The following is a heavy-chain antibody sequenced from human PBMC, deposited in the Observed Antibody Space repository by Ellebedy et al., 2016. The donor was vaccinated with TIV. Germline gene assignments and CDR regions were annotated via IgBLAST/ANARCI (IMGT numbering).Heavy chain of an antibody. D-gene: IGHD1-26*01. J-gene: IGHJ5*02. Sequence: GESLKISCAASGFSVNSRPMNWVRQAPGKGLEWVSVLYVAGATNYADSVKGRFTISRDTSKNTLHLQLNSLKVDDTGLYFCARDDSKGAPDLWGQGTLVTVSS. V-gene: IGHV3-66*01. CDR2: LYVAGAT. CDR3: ARDDSKGAPDL. CDR1: GFSVNSRP.